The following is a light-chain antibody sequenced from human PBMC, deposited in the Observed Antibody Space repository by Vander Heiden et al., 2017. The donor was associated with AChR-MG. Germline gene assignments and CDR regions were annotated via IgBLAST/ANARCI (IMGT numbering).Light chain of an antibody. Sequence: DIQMTQSPSSLSASVGDRVTITCRASEGIINYLAWYQQKPGKVPKLLIYAASTLQSGFPSRFSGSGSGTDFTLTISSLQPEDVGTYYCQKENSALWTFGQRTKVEIK. CDR1: EGIINY. CDR3: QKENSALWT. V-gene: IGKV1-27*01. J-gene: IGKJ1*01. CDR2: AAS.